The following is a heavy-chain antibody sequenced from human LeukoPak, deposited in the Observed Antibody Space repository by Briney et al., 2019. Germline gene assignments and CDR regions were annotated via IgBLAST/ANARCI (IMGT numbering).Heavy chain of an antibody. J-gene: IGHJ4*02. CDR1: GGTFSSYA. CDR3: ARLDDYNNPR. CDR2: IIPIFGTA. D-gene: IGHD4-11*01. Sequence: ASVKVSCKASGGTFSSYAISWVRQAPGQGLEWMGGIIPIFGTANYAQKFQGRVTITADESTSTAYMELSSLRSEDTAVYYCARLDDYNNPRWGQGTLVTVSS. V-gene: IGHV1-69*13.